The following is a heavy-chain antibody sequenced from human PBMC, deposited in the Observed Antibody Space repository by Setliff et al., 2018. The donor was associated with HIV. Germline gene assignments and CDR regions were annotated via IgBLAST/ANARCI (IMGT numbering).Heavy chain of an antibody. CDR2: INAGNGDT. D-gene: IGHD3-22*01. V-gene: IGHV1-3*01. J-gene: IGHJ2*01. Sequence: ASVKVSCKASGYTFTNYAIHWVRQAPGQRLEWMGWINAGNGDTKYSQKFQGRATITTDTSASTAYMELNSLSSEDTAVYYCARHQAPYYGSSGYNPNWYFDLWGRGTLVTVSS. CDR3: ARHQAPYYGSSGYNPNWYFDL. CDR1: GYTFTNYA.